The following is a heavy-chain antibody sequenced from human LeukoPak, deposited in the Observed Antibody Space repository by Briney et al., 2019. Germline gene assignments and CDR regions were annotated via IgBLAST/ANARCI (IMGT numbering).Heavy chain of an antibody. CDR2: ISPSGDIT. J-gene: IGHJ4*02. CDR3: AKDDAWLRFGE. Sequence: GGSLRLSRTASGFTFSNHGTDGVRDTRGRGLEGVSGISPSGDITYYADSVKGRFNISRDNSKNTLYLEVTSLTAEDTAVYYCAKDDAWLRFGEWSQGTLVTVSS. V-gene: IGHV3-23*01. D-gene: IGHD3-10*01. CDR1: GFTFSNHG.